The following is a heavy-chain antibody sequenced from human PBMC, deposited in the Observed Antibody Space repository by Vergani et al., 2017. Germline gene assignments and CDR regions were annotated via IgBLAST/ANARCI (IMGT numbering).Heavy chain of an antibody. Sequence: EVELLESGGGLVQPGGSLRLSCVASGFTFNSYAMTWVRQAPGKGLEWVSSISGPGGSTYYADSVKGRFTISRDNSKNTLYLQMNSLRAEDTAVYYCAKAHLISPTLYXFDYWGQGTLVTVSS. CDR1: GFTFNSYA. J-gene: IGHJ4*02. CDR3: AKAHLISPTLYXFDY. D-gene: IGHD3/OR15-3a*01. V-gene: IGHV3-23*01. CDR2: ISGPGGST.